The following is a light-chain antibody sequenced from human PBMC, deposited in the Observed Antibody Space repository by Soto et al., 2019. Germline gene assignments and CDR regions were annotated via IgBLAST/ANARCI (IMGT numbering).Light chain of an antibody. CDR1: SSDVGGYNY. CDR3: SSYAGSNFVV. V-gene: IGLV2-8*01. Sequence: QSALTQPPSASGSPGQSVTISCTGTSSDVGGYNYVSWYQQHPGKAPKFMIYEVSKRPSGVPDRFSVSKSGNTASLTVSGLQAEDEADYYCSSYAGSNFVVFGGGTKLTVL. J-gene: IGLJ2*01. CDR2: EVS.